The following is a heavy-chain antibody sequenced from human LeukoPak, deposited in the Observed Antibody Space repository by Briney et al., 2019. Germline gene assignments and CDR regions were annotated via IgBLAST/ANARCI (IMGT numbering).Heavy chain of an antibody. CDR2: INPNSGGT. CDR1: GYTFTGYD. CDR3: ARDTYRSGWELDS. D-gene: IGHD6-19*01. Sequence: ASVKVSCKASGYTFTGYDMHWVRQAPGQGLEWMGWINPNSGGTNYAQKLQGRVTMTRDTSISTAYMELSSLRSEDSAGYYCARDTYRSGWELDSWGQGTLVTVSS. J-gene: IGHJ4*02. V-gene: IGHV1-2*02.